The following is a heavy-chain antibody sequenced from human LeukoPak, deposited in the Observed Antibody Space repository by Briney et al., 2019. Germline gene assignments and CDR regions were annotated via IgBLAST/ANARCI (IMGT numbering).Heavy chain of an antibody. J-gene: IGHJ3*02. Sequence: GGSLRLSCVASGFTLSNYDMHWVRQFTGKRLGWVSGIGSAGETYFPDSVKGRFTISREKAKNSLYLQMNNLRAGDTAVYYCARGAADTDMRGGDAFEIWGQGTMVTVSS. CDR1: GFTLSNYD. CDR2: IGSAGET. CDR3: ARGAADTDMRGGDAFEI. V-gene: IGHV3-13*01. D-gene: IGHD2-15*01.